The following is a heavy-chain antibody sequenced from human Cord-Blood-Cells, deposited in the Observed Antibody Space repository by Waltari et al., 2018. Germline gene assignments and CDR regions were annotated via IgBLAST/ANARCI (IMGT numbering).Heavy chain of an antibody. CDR1: GGSISSSSYY. Sequence: QLQLQESGPGLVQPSETLSLTCTVSGGSISSSSYYWGWIRQPPGKGLEWIGSIYYGGSTYYNPSLKSRVTISVDTSNSQFSRKLSSVTAADTAVYYCARRAVIAVDIWGQGTMVTVSS. CDR3: ARRAVIAVDI. D-gene: IGHD3-22*01. J-gene: IGHJ3*02. V-gene: IGHV4-39*01. CDR2: IYYGGST.